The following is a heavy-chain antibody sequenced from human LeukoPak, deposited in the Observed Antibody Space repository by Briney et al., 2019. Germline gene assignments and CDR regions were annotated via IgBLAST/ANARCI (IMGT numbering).Heavy chain of an antibody. CDR2: ISGSGGST. CDR3: AKALSSYGTFDY. Sequence: GGALRLSCAAPGFTFSSYALSWVPQAPGKGLEWGSAISGSGGSTYYADSVKGRVTISRDTSKNTLYLQMTSLRAEDTALYNCAKALSSYGTFDYWGQGTLVTVSS. CDR1: GFTFSSYA. J-gene: IGHJ4*02. V-gene: IGHV3-23*01. D-gene: IGHD5-18*01.